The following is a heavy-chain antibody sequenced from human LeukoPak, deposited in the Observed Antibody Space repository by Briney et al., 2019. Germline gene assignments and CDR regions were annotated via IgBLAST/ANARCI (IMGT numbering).Heavy chain of an antibody. V-gene: IGHV3-23*01. CDR3: AKAWPAAGTFDS. CDR1: GFTFSSYA. J-gene: IGHJ4*02. CDR2: ILPGGGDT. Sequence: GGSLRLSCAASGFTFSSYAMTWVRQAPGKGLEWVSTILPGGGDTYYADSVKGRFTISRDTSKNTLYPQMNTLRVEDTAVYYCAKAWPAAGTFDSWGQGSLVTVSS. D-gene: IGHD6-13*01.